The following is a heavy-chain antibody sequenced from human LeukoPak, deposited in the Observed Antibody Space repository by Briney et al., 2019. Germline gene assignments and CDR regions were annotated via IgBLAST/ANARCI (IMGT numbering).Heavy chain of an antibody. D-gene: IGHD2-15*01. V-gene: IGHV4-34*01. CDR1: GGSFSGYY. CDR2: INHSGST. J-gene: IGHJ6*03. CDR3: ARAITQIGWYYYYYMDV. Sequence: PSETLSLTCAVYGGSFSGYYWSWIRQPPGKGLEWIGEINHSGSTNYNPSLKSRVTISVDTSKNQFSLKLSSVTAADTAVYYCARAITQIGWYYYYYMDVWGKGTTVTVSS.